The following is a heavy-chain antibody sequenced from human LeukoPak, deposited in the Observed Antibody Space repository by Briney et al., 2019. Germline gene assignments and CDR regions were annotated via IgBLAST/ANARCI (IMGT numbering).Heavy chain of an antibody. Sequence: ASVKVSCKASGYTFTSYGISWVRQAPGQGLEWMGWISADNGNTEYAQEFQGRVTMTTDTSTSTVYVELRSLRSDDTAVYYCARVGNYDILTGQFDYWGQGTLVTVSS. V-gene: IGHV1-18*01. J-gene: IGHJ4*02. CDR3: ARVGNYDILTGQFDY. CDR1: GYTFTSYG. CDR2: ISADNGNT. D-gene: IGHD3-9*01.